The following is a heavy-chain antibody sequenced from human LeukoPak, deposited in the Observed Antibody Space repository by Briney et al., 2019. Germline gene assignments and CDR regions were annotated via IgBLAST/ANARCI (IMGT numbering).Heavy chain of an antibody. V-gene: IGHV3-23*01. CDR1: GFTFSSYA. J-gene: IGHJ4*02. CDR3: AKGSRYYDFWSGYSMYYFDY. D-gene: IGHD3-3*01. Sequence: PGGSLRLSCAASGFTFSSYAMSWVRQAPGKGLEWVSAISGSGGSTNYADSVKGRFTISRDNSKNTLYLQMNSLRAEDTAVYYCAKGSRYYDFWSGYSMYYFDYWGQGTLVTVSS. CDR2: ISGSGGST.